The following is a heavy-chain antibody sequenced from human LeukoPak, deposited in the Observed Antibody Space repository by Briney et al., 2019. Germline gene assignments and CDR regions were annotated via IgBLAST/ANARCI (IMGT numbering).Heavy chain of an antibody. V-gene: IGHV4-39*07. Sequence: SETLSLTCTVSGGSISSYYWGWVRQPPGKGLEWIGNIFYSGSTYYSPSLKSRVTISLDTSRNQFSLKLNSVTATDTAVYYCAKSNGYGLVDIWGQGTMVTVSS. J-gene: IGHJ3*02. CDR3: AKSNGYGLVDI. CDR1: GGSISSYY. CDR2: IFYSGST. D-gene: IGHD3-10*01.